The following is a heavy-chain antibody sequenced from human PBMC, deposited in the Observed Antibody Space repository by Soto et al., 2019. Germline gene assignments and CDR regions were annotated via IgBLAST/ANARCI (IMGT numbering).Heavy chain of an antibody. CDR2: INHSGST. V-gene: IGHV4-34*01. Sequence: SETLSLTCAVYGGSFSGYYWSWIRQPPGKGLEWIGEINHSGSTNYNPSLKSRVTISVDTSKNQFSLKLSSVTAADTAVYYFARGSRFLEWHIDYWGQGILVTVST. D-gene: IGHD3-3*01. CDR3: ARGSRFLEWHIDY. CDR1: GGSFSGYY. J-gene: IGHJ4*02.